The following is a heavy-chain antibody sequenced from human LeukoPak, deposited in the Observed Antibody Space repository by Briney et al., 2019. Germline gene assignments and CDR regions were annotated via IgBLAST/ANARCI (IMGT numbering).Heavy chain of an antibody. CDR1: GFTFSSYG. CDR3: AKDRSGSYNFEYFQH. Sequence: GGSLRLSCAASGFTFSSYGMHWVRQAPGKGLEWVAFIRYDGSNKYYADSVKGRFTISRDNSKNTLYLQMNSLRAEDTAVYYCAKDRSGSYNFEYFQHWGQGTLVTVSS. CDR2: IRYDGSNK. V-gene: IGHV3-30*02. J-gene: IGHJ1*01. D-gene: IGHD1-26*01.